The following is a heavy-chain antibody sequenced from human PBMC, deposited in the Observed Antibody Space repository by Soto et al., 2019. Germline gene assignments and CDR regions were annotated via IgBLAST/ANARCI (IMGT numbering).Heavy chain of an antibody. V-gene: IGHV1-2*04. CDR2: MHPDSGDT. Sequence: QVQLVQSGAEVKKPGASVKVSCKASGYTFTGYYRHWVRQAPGQGLEWMGWMHPDSGDTKYAQKFQGWVTMTRDTSISTAYMELTRLKSDDTAVYYCARLTYFASGTDYFHGMDVWGQGTTVTVSS. D-gene: IGHD3-10*01. J-gene: IGHJ6*02. CDR3: ARLTYFASGTDYFHGMDV. CDR1: GYTFTGYY.